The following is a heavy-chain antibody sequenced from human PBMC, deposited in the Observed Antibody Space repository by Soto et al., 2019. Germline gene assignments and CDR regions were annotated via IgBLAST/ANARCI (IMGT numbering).Heavy chain of an antibody. J-gene: IGHJ6*02. CDR3: ARVVPSHSVGYCISTICYAGGMDV. CDR1: GFTFSSYA. CDR2: ISYDGSNK. Sequence: QVQLVESGGGVVQPGRSLRLSCAASGFTFSSYAMHWVRQAPGKGLEWVAVISYDGSNKYYADSVKGRFTISRDNSKNTLYLQMNRLRAEDTAVYYCARVVPSHSVGYCISTICYAGGMDVWGQGTTVTVSS. D-gene: IGHD2-2*01. V-gene: IGHV3-30-3*01.